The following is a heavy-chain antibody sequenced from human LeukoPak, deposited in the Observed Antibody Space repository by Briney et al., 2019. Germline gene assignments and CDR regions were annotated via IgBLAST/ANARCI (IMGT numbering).Heavy chain of an antibody. D-gene: IGHD5-18*01. CDR2: INPNTGGT. CDR3: ARGSPTAMINTPFDF. Sequence: ASVKVSCKASGYTFTGYYMHWVRQAPGQELEWMGWINPNTGGTNYAQKFQGRVTMTSDTSISTAYMELSRLRSDDTAVYYCARGSPTAMINTPFDFWGQGTLVTVSS. J-gene: IGHJ4*02. V-gene: IGHV1-2*02. CDR1: GYTFTGYY.